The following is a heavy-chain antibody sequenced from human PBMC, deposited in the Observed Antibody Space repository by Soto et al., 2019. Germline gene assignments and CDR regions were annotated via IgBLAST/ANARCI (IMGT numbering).Heavy chain of an antibody. Sequence: ASVKVSCKASGYTFSSDDINWVRQATGQGLEWMGWMNPNSGNTGYAQKFQGRVTMTRNTSISTAYMELSSLRSEDTAVYYCARKREGYCSGGSCYPGSNYYYYMDVWGKGTTVTVSS. V-gene: IGHV1-8*01. CDR3: ARKREGYCSGGSCYPGSNYYYYMDV. D-gene: IGHD2-15*01. J-gene: IGHJ6*03. CDR1: GYTFSSDD. CDR2: MNPNSGNT.